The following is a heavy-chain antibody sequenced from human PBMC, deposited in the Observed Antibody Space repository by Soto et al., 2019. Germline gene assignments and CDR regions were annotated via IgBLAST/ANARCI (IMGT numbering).Heavy chain of an antibody. CDR3: ARESIMIKFAGVMGMDV. J-gene: IGHJ6*02. V-gene: IGHV4-4*02. D-gene: IGHD3-16*01. CDR1: GGSISSSNW. CDR2: IYHSGST. Sequence: SETLSLTCAVSGGSISSSNWWSWVRQPPGRGLEWIGEIYHSGSTNYNPSLKSRVTISVDKSKNQFSLKLSSVTAADTAVYYCARESIMIKFAGVMGMDVWGQGTTVTVSS.